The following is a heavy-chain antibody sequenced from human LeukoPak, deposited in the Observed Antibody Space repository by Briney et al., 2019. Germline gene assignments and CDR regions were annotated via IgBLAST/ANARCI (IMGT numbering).Heavy chain of an antibody. CDR2: ISTSGDTT. V-gene: IGHV3-23*01. Sequence: GGSLRLSCAASGFTFSNYAMSWVRQAPGKGLEWVSTISTSGDTTYYTDSVKGRFTISRDNSKNTFYLQLSSLRAEDAAVYFCAKTRGYCSGGSCYCDYWGQGTLVAVSS. CDR3: AKTRGYCSGGSCYCDY. D-gene: IGHD2-15*01. CDR1: GFTFSNYA. J-gene: IGHJ4*02.